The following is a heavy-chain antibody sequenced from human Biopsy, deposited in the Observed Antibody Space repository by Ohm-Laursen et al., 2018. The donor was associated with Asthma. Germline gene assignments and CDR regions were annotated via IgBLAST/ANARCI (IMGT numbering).Heavy chain of an antibody. D-gene: IGHD3-3*01. CDR2: IKHDGSEK. CDR1: GFTFGDYC. J-gene: IGHJ1*01. CDR3: ARTCHCWSPYHAEHYQL. Sequence: GTLSLTCAASGFTFGDYCMRWVRPVPGQGLVWVANIKHDGSEKNHVDSLKGRFPISRDIAKNLLFLQMNSLSAEDTAVYYCARTCHCWSPYHAEHYQLWGQGTLGTGSS. V-gene: IGHV3-7*01.